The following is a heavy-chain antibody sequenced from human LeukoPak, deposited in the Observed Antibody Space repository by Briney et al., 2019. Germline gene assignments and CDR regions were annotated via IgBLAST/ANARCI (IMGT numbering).Heavy chain of an antibody. Sequence: ASVKVSCKAFGYTFTSNYMHWVRQAPGQGPEWMGVISPSGGSTTYAQKFQGRVTLTRDMSTSTAYMELRSLRSDDTAVYYCGRALLGGSDIYTPFSYWGQGTLVTVSS. CDR3: GRALLGGSDIYTPFSY. CDR2: ISPSGGST. D-gene: IGHD3-10*01. V-gene: IGHV1-46*01. J-gene: IGHJ4*02. CDR1: GYTFTSNY.